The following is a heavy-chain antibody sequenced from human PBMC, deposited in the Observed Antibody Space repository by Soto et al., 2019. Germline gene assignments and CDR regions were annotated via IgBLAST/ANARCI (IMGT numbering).Heavy chain of an antibody. Sequence: QVYLVQSGAEVKKPGSSVKTSCKASGGIFSSNTINWVRQAAGQGLEWMGGIIPLFGTANYAEKFQGRVTITADKSTKTEYMELTSLRSEDTAVYYCASKAACGGDCYAFDSWGQGTLVTVSS. V-gene: IGHV1-69*06. CDR3: ASKAACGGDCYAFDS. CDR2: IIPLFGTA. D-gene: IGHD2-21*02. CDR1: GGIFSSNT. J-gene: IGHJ4*02.